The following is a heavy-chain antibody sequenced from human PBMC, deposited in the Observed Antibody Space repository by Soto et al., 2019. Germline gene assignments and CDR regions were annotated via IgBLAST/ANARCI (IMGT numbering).Heavy chain of an antibody. CDR3: ARHAAYDSVWGKSDGSDY. CDR1: GDSVSSNSAA. CDR2: TYYRSKWYN. J-gene: IGHJ4*02. Sequence: SQTLSLTCAISGDSVSSNSAAWNWIRQSPSRGLEWLGRTYYRSKWYNDYAVSVKSRITINPDTSKNQFSLHLSSVTAADTAVYYCARHAAYDSVWGKSDGSDYWGQGTLVTVSS. D-gene: IGHD3-16*01. V-gene: IGHV6-1*01.